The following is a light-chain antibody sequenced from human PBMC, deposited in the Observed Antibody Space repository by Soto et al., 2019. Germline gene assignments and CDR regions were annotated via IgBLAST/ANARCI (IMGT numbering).Light chain of an antibody. J-gene: IGLJ1*01. Sequence: QSALTQPASVSGSPGQWITISCTGTSSDVGTYNYVSWYQQHPGKAPKLIIYDVSNRPSGVSNRFSGSKSGNTASLTISGLQAADEADYYCNSYTSDSTVIYVFGSGTKLTVL. CDR3: NSYTSDSTVIYV. CDR2: DVS. CDR1: SSDVGTYNY. V-gene: IGLV2-14*03.